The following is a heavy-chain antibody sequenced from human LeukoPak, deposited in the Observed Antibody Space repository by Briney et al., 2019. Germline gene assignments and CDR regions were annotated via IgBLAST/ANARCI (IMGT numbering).Heavy chain of an antibody. D-gene: IGHD4-17*01. V-gene: IGHV4-34*01. CDR3: ARGGYGYFQH. Sequence: PSETLSLXCAVYGGSFSGYYWSWIRQPPGKELEWIGEINHSGSTNYNPSLKSRVTISVDTSKNQFSLKLSSVTAADTAVYYCARGGYGYFQHWGQGTLVTVSS. CDR1: GGSFSGYY. J-gene: IGHJ1*01. CDR2: INHSGST.